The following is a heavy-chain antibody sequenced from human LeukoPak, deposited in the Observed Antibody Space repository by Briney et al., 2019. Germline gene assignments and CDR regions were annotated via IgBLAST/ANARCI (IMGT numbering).Heavy chain of an antibody. Sequence: GWSLTLSCAASGFTFRNYGMHWVRQAAGKGLEWVAVMWYDGDNKYYVDSVKGRVTISRDNSKNTLYLQMNSLRAEDTAVYYCARGRSGHLWDYFDYWGQGTLVTVSS. CDR3: ARGRSGHLWDYFDY. CDR2: MWYDGDNK. D-gene: IGHD3-3*01. CDR1: GFTFRNYG. J-gene: IGHJ4*02. V-gene: IGHV3-33*01.